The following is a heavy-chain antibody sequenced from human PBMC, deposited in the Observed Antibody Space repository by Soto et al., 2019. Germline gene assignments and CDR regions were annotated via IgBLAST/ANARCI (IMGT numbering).Heavy chain of an antibody. CDR2: ISGSGGST. V-gene: IGHV3-23*01. J-gene: IGHJ6*02. Sequence: PGGSLRLSCAASGFPFSSYAMSWVRQAPGKGLEWVSAISGSGGSTYYADSVKGRFTISRDNSKNTLYLQMNSLRAEDTAVYYCAKGSTMPLGPPVRHYYGMDVWGQGTTVTVSS. CDR1: GFPFSSYA. CDR3: AKGSTMPLGPPVRHYYGMDV. D-gene: IGHD2-2*01.